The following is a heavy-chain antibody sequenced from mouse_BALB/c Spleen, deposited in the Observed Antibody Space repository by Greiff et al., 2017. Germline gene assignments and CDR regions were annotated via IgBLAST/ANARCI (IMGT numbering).Heavy chain of an antibody. CDR2: IDPSDSET. CDR3: ARGASMITGGFDY. CDR1: GYTFTSYW. D-gene: IGHD2-4*01. J-gene: IGHJ2*01. Sequence: LVESGAELVKPGASVKLSCKASGYTFTSYWMNWVKQRPGRGLEWIGRIDPSDSETHYNQKFKDKATLTVDKSSSTAYIQLSSLTSEDSAVYYCARGASMITGGFDYWGQGTTLTVSS. V-gene: IGHV1-74*01.